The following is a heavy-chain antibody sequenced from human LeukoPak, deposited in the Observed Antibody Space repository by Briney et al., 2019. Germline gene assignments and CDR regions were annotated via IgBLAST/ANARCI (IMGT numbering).Heavy chain of an antibody. D-gene: IGHD3-10*01. CDR3: AKGPAGDYGSGSYPDF. J-gene: IGHJ4*02. Sequence: GGSLRLSCAASGFTFYDYAMHWVRQVSGKGLEWVSGISRNSGSIGYADSVKGRFTISRDNAKNSLYLQMNSLRAEDTALYYCAKGPAGDYGSGSYPDFWGQGTLVTVSS. CDR1: GFTFYDYA. CDR2: ISRNSGSI. V-gene: IGHV3-9*01.